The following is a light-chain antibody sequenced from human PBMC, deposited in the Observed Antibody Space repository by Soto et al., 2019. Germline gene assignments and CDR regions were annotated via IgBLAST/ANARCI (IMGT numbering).Light chain of an antibody. J-gene: IGLJ3*02. CDR2: SIS. V-gene: IGLV7-43*01. CDR3: LIYYGGAWV. CDR1: TGAVTSAYY. Sequence: QTVVTQEPSLTVSPGGTVTLTCASSTGAVTSAYYPSWFQQIPGQAPRALIYSISNIHSWTPARFSGSLLGGKAALTLSGVQPEDEAEYYCLIYYGGAWVFGGGTKLTVL.